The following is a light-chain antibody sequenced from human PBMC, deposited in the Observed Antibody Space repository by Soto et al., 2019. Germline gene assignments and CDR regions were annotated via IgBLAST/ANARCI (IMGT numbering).Light chain of an antibody. Sequence: QSVLTQPPSASGSPGQSVTLSCTGTSSDVGGYNYVSWYQQHPGKAPKLMIYEVSKRPSGVPDRFSGSKSGNTASLTVSGLQADDEAAYYCSSYAGSNNLKVFGTGTKVTVL. V-gene: IGLV2-8*01. CDR3: SSYAGSNNLKV. CDR2: EVS. J-gene: IGLJ1*01. CDR1: SSDVGGYNY.